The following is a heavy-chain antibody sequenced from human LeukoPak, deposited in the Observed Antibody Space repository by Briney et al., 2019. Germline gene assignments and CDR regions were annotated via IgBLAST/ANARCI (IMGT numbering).Heavy chain of an antibody. CDR3: ARASDLYFDY. Sequence: PGGSLRLSCAASGFTFSSYAMHWVRQAPGKGLEWVAVISYDGSNKYYADSVKGRFTISRDNSKNTQYLQMNSLRAEDTAVYYCARASDLYFDYWGQGTLVTVSS. CDR1: GFTFSSYA. V-gene: IGHV3-30-3*01. CDR2: ISYDGSNK. J-gene: IGHJ4*02.